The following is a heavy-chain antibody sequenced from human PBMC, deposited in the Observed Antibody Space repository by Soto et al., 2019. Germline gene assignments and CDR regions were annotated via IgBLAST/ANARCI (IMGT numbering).Heavy chain of an antibody. CDR2: INTDNGGA. CDR1: GYLFTDYH. Sequence: DSVQVSCKASGYLFTDYHIHWVRQAPGQGLEFMGWINTDNGGAGSAQQFQGRVTVTRDTSISTVYLELSNLRSDDTAVYFCATESGSNSRNTYYNWFETWGQGTLVTVAS. CDR3: ATESGSNSRNTYYNWFET. J-gene: IGHJ5*02. D-gene: IGHD1-26*01. V-gene: IGHV1-2*02.